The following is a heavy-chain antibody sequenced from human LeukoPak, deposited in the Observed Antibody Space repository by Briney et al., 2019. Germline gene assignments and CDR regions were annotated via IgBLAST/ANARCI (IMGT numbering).Heavy chain of an antibody. Sequence: GGSLRLSCAASGFTFSSYAMSWVRQAPGKGLEWVSAISGSGGSTYYADSVKGRFTISRDNSKNTLYLQMNSLRAEDTAVYYCATKAYCGGDCHSRYFQHWGQGTLVTVSS. CDR2: ISGSGGST. CDR3: ATKAYCGGDCHSRYFQH. D-gene: IGHD2-21*02. J-gene: IGHJ1*01. V-gene: IGHV3-23*01. CDR1: GFTFSSYA.